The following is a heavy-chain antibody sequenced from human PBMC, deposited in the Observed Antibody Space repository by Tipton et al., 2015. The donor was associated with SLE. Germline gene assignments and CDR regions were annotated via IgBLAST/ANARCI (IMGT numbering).Heavy chain of an antibody. D-gene: IGHD6-19*01. J-gene: IGHJ3*02. CDR2: VYYSGST. CDR3: ARHRPADSSGWADAFDI. Sequence: TLSLTCSVSGGSISSSSYYWGWIRQPPGKGLEWIGSVYYSGSTYYIPSLKSRVTISVDTPKNQFSLKLSSMTAADTAVYYCARHRPADSSGWADAFDIWGQGTMVTVSS. V-gene: IGHV4-39*01. CDR1: GGSISSSSYY.